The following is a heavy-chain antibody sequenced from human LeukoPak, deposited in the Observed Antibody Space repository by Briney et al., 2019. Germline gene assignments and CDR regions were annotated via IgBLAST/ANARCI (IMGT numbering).Heavy chain of an antibody. CDR2: IYPGDSDT. D-gene: IGHD6-13*01. J-gene: IGHJ6*03. Sequence: GESLKISCKGSGYSFTSYWIGWVRQMPGKGLEWMGIIYPGDSDTRYSPSFQGQVTISADKSISTAYLQWSSLKASDTAMYYCARLKGQQLPYYYYYYMDVWGKGTTVTVSS. V-gene: IGHV5-51*01. CDR3: ARLKGQQLPYYYYYYMDV. CDR1: GYSFTSYW.